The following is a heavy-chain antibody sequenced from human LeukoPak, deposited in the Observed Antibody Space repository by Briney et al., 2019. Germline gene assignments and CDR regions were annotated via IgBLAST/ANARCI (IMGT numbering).Heavy chain of an antibody. CDR3: ARDFPIYCSSTSCYRSGWFDP. V-gene: IGHV1-69*05. J-gene: IGHJ5*02. CDR2: IIPIFGTA. D-gene: IGHD2-2*01. Sequence: SVKVSCKASGGTFSSYAISWARQAPGQGLEWMGGIIPIFGTANYAQKFQGRVTITTDESTSTAYMELSSLRSEDTAVYYCARDFPIYCSSTSCYRSGWFDPWGQGTLVTVSS. CDR1: GGTFSSYA.